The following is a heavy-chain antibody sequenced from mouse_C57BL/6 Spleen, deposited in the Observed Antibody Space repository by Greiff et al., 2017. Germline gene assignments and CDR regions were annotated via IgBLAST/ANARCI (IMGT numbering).Heavy chain of an antibody. CDR1: GYTFTNYW. J-gene: IGHJ2*01. CDR3: ARWGTTVVEDYFDY. V-gene: IGHV1-63*01. D-gene: IGHD1-1*01. CDR2: IYPGGGYT. Sequence: VKLQQSGAELVRPGTSVKMSCKASGYTFTNYWIGWAKQRPGHGLEWIGDIYPGGGYTNYNEKFKGKATLTADKSSSTAYMQFSSLTSEDSAIYYCARWGTTVVEDYFDYWGQGTTLTVSS.